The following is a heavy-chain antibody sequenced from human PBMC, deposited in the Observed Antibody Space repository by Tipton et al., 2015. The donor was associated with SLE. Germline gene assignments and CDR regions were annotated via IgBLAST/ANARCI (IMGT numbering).Heavy chain of an antibody. CDR3: ARGGVGGYDYFDY. Sequence: TLSLTCAVYGGSFSAYYWSWIRQPPGKGLEWIGEINHSGSTNFNPSLKSRVTISVDTSKNQFSLKLNSVTAADTAVYYCARGGVGGYDYFDYWGQGTLVTVSS. CDR1: GGSFSAYY. J-gene: IGHJ4*02. V-gene: IGHV4-34*01. D-gene: IGHD5-12*01. CDR2: INHSGST.